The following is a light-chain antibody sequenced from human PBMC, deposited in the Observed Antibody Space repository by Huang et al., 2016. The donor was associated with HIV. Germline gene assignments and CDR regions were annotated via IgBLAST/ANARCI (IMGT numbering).Light chain of an antibody. CDR2: GSS. Sequence: EIVLTQSPVTLSLSPGKRATLSCRASQSIGTYLAWYQQKPGQAPRLLIFGSSNRAAGIPAKFSGSGSGTDFTLTISSLDPEDFAVYYCQQRSNWPLTFGGGTKVEIK. CDR1: QSIGTY. V-gene: IGKV3-11*01. CDR3: QQRSNWPLT. J-gene: IGKJ4*01.